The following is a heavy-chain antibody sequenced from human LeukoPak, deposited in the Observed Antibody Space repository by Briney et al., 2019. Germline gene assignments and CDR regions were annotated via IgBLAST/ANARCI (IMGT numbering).Heavy chain of an antibody. Sequence: PGGSLRLSCAASGFTFSSYWMHWVRQAPGKGLVWVSRISGLGDNTYYVDSVKGRFTISRDNAKNTQYLQIDSLRVEDTAVYYCARSLRSPRYCIDDTCYFDYWGQGTLVTVSS. CDR1: GFTFSSYW. D-gene: IGHD2-15*01. J-gene: IGHJ4*02. V-gene: IGHV3-74*01. CDR2: ISGLGDNT. CDR3: ARSLRSPRYCIDDTCYFDY.